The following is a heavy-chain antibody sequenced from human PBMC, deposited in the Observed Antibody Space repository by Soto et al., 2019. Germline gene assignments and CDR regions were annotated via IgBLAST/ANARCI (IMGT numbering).Heavy chain of an antibody. CDR1: GFTFSSYA. CDR3: ARVFEQSRDGYIFPFDY. V-gene: IGHV3-30-3*01. D-gene: IGHD3-3*02. Sequence: GGSLRLSCAASGFTFSSYAMHWVRQAPGKGLEWVAVISYDGSNKYYADSVKGRFTISRDNSKNTLYLQMNSLRAEDTAVYYCARVFEQSRDGYIFPFDYWGQGTLVTVSS. J-gene: IGHJ4*02. CDR2: ISYDGSNK.